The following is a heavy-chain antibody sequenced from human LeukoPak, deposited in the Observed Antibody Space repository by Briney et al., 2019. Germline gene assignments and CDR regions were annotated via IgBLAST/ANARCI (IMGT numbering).Heavy chain of an antibody. CDR3: ARGGAATGNFDY. D-gene: IGHD2-15*01. CDR2: IYHSGST. J-gene: IGHJ4*02. Sequence: SGTLSLTCAVSGFSLSRGYYLGWIRQPPGKGLEWIGSIYHSGSTYYNPSLKSRVTISVDTSKNQFSLKLSSVTAADTAVYYCARGGAATGNFDYWGQGTLVTVSS. CDR1: GFSLSRGYY. V-gene: IGHV4-38-2*01.